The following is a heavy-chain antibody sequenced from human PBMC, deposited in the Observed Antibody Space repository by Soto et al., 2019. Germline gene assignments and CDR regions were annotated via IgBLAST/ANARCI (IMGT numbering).Heavy chain of an antibody. Sequence: GGSLRLSCAASGFTFSSYWMSWVRQAPGKGLEWVANIKQDGSEKYYVDSVKGRFTISRDNAKNSLYLQMNSLRAEDTAVYYCARDPIAAQTGGSHHWGQGTLVTVSS. V-gene: IGHV3-7*01. J-gene: IGHJ4*02. CDR2: IKQDGSEK. CDR3: ARDPIAAQTGGSHH. D-gene: IGHD6-6*01. CDR1: GFTFSSYW.